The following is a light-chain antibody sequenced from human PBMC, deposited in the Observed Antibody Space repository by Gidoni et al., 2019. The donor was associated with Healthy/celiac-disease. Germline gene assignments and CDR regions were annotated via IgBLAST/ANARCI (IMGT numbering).Light chain of an antibody. J-gene: IGLJ2*01. CDR3: SSYTSSSTLV. CDR1: SSDVGGYNY. Sequence: SALTQPASVSGSPGQSITISCTGTSSDVGGYNYVSWYQQHPGKAPKLMIYEVRNRPSGVSTRFSGSKSGNTASPTLSGLQAEDEADYYCSSYTSSSTLVFGGGTKPPVL. CDR2: EVR. V-gene: IGLV2-14*01.